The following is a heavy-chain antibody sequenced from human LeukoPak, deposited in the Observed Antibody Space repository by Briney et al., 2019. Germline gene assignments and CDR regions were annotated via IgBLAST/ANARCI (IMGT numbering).Heavy chain of an antibody. D-gene: IGHD3-9*01. V-gene: IGHV3-53*01. CDR2: IYSGGTT. Sequence: GGSLRLSCAVSGFTVSGNYMSWVRQAPGKGLEWVSLIYSGGTTYYADSVKGRFTISRDNSKNTLYLQMNSLRAEDTAVYYCAKDQRYFDWLLRGGRFDYWGQGTLVTVSS. J-gene: IGHJ4*02. CDR1: GFTVSGNY. CDR3: AKDQRYFDWLLRGGRFDY.